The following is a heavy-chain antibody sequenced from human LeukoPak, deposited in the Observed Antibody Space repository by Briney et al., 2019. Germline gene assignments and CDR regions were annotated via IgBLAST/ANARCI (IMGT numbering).Heavy chain of an antibody. CDR1: GFTVSSNY. Sequence: GGSLRLSCAASGFTVSSNYMSWVRQAPGKGLEWVSVIYSGSNTYYAYSVKGRFTISRDNSKNTLYLQMNSLRAEDTAVYYCARVGNWAATNTWGQGTLVTVSS. V-gene: IGHV3-53*01. CDR2: IYSGSNT. D-gene: IGHD5-12*01. CDR3: ARVGNWAATNT. J-gene: IGHJ4*02.